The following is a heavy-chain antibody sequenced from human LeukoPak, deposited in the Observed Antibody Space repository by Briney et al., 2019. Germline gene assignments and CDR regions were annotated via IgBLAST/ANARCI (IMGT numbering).Heavy chain of an antibody. CDR1: GFTFAGYA. CDR3: AKGRLVPAALLDY. V-gene: IGHV3-23*01. J-gene: IGHJ4*02. CDR2: ISGGGDTT. Sequence: GGSLRLSCAASGFTFAGYAMSWVRQGPGKGLEWVSDISGGGDTTYYADSVKGRFTISRDNSKNTLYLQMNSLRAEDTAVYYCAKGRLVPAALLDYWGQGTLVTVSS. D-gene: IGHD2-2*01.